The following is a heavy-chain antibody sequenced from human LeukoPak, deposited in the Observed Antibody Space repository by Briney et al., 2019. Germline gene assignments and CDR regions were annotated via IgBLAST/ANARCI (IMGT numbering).Heavy chain of an antibody. CDR3: ARDSDFGAKGYSFDY. CDR1: GGSISSGDYY. CDR2: IYYSGST. D-gene: IGHD3-3*01. Sequence: PSETLSLTCTVSGGSISSGDYYWSWIRQPPGKGLEWIGYIYYSGSTYYNPSLKSRVTISVDTSKNQFSLKLSSVTAADTAVYYCARDSDFGAKGYSFDYWGQGTLVTVSS. J-gene: IGHJ4*02. V-gene: IGHV4-30-4*01.